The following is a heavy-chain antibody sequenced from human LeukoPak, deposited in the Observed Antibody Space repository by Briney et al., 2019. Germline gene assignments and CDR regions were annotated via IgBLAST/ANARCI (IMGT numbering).Heavy chain of an antibody. J-gene: IGHJ4*02. D-gene: IGHD2-15*01. CDR1: GFTFSSYN. CDR2: ISINSDII. CDR3: ARGRYCSGGICYFDY. V-gene: IGHV3-48*02. Sequence: PGGSQRLSCAASGFTFSSYNMIWVRQAPGKGLEWVSYISINSDIIHYADSVKGRFTISRDNAKNSLYLQMNGLRDDDTAVYYCARGRYCSGGICYFDYWGQGTLVTVSS.